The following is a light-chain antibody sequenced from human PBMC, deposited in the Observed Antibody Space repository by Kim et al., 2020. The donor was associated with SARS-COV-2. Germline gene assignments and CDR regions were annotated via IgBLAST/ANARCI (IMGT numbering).Light chain of an antibody. CDR3: SSYTSSSRV. J-gene: IGLJ3*02. Sequence: PRQSITISCTRTSSDVGGYNYVSWYQQHPGKAPKLMIYDVSKRPSGVSNRFSGSKSGNTASLTISGLQAEDEADYYCSSYTSSSRVFGGGTQLTVL. CDR1: SSDVGGYNY. CDR2: DVS. V-gene: IGLV2-14*04.